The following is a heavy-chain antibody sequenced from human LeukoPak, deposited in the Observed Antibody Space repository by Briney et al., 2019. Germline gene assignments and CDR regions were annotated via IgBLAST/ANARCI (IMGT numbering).Heavy chain of an antibody. V-gene: IGHV3-30*02. Sequence: GGSLRLSCAASGFTFSSYGMHWVRQAPGKGLEWVAFIRYDGSNKYYADSVKGRFTISRDNSKNTLYLQMNSLRAEDTAVYYCAKDSQRYTDSSYYYYYMDVWGKGTTVTVSS. CDR1: GFTFSSYG. CDR2: IRYDGSNK. CDR3: AKDSQRYTDSSYYYYYMDV. D-gene: IGHD5-18*01. J-gene: IGHJ6*03.